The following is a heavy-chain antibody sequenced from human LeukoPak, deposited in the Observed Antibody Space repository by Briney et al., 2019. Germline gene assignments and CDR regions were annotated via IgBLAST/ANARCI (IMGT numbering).Heavy chain of an antibody. V-gene: IGHV3-30*07. J-gene: IGHJ4*02. CDR2: ISHDGSQA. D-gene: IGHD6-19*01. Sequence: GGSLRLSCAASGFPFSSWPMHWVRQAPGKGLEWMTTISHDGSQAYYADSVKGRLTISRDNSKNTFFLQMNNLRAEDTAVYYCARDGRRYSSGWYYFDYWGQGTLVTVSS. CDR1: GFPFSSWP. CDR3: ARDGRRYSSGWYYFDY.